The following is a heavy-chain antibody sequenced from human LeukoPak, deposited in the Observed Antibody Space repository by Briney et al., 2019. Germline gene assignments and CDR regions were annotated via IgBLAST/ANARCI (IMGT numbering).Heavy chain of an antibody. Sequence: GGSLRLSCAPSGFTFSTYDMHWGRHATGKGLEWVSGMGKTAGDTYYSGSVKGRFTISRENAKNSVYLEMNSLEAGDTAVYYCARGAAGFDYWGQGTLVSVSS. V-gene: IGHV3-13*04. J-gene: IGHJ4*02. CDR1: GFTFSTYD. D-gene: IGHD6-13*01. CDR2: MGKTAGDT. CDR3: ARGAAGFDY.